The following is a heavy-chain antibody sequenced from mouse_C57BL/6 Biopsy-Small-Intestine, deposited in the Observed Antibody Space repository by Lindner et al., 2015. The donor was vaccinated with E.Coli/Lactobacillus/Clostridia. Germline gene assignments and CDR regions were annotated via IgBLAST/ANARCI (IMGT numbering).Heavy chain of an antibody. J-gene: IGHJ2*01. CDR3: ARVERGDFDY. CDR2: IFLEMVIL. V-gene: IGHV1-80*01. CDR1: GYAFNNYW. Sequence: VQLQESGAELVKPGASVKISCRASGYAFNNYWMNWVKQRPGTGLEWIGQIFLEMVILTTTESSKGKATLTADKSSSTAYMQLSSLTSEDSAVYFCARVERGDFDYWGQGTTLTVSS.